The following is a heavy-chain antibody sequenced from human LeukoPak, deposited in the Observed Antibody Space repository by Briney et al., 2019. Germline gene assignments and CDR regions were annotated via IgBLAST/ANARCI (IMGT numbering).Heavy chain of an antibody. CDR1: GGSFSGYY. V-gene: IGHV4-34*01. CDR3: ARGRYYYGSGSYQGWFDP. Sequence: PSETLSLTCAVYGGSFSGYYWSWIRQPPGKGLEGIGEINHSGSTNYNPSLKSRVTISVDTSKNQFSLKLSSVTAADTAVYYCARGRYYYGSGSYQGWFDPWGQGTLVTVSS. CDR2: INHSGST. D-gene: IGHD3-10*01. J-gene: IGHJ5*02.